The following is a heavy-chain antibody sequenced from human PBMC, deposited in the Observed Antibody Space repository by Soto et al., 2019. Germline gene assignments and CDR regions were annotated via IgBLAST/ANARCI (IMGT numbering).Heavy chain of an antibody. CDR3: ARPNSSSSAIYYYYYGMDV. Sequence: SVKVSCKASGGTFSSYAISWVRQAPGQGLEWMGGIIPIFGTANYAQKFQGRVTVTADESTSTAYMELSSLRSEDTAVYYCARPNSSSSAIYYYYYGMDVWGQGTTVTVSS. CDR1: GGTFSSYA. J-gene: IGHJ6*02. CDR2: IIPIFGTA. V-gene: IGHV1-69*13. D-gene: IGHD6-6*01.